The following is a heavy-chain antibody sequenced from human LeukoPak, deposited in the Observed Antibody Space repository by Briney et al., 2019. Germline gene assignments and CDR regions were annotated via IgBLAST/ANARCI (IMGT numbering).Heavy chain of an antibody. CDR2: ISSNGGST. Sequence: GGSLRLSCAASGFTFSSYAMHWVRQAPGKGLEYVSAISSNGGSTYYANSVKGRFTISRDNSKNTLYLQMGSLRAEDMAVYYCARDPNPHMVRGVQYMDVWGKGTTVTVS. D-gene: IGHD3-10*01. J-gene: IGHJ6*03. CDR1: GFTFSSYA. CDR3: ARDPNPHMVRGVQYMDV. V-gene: IGHV3-64*01.